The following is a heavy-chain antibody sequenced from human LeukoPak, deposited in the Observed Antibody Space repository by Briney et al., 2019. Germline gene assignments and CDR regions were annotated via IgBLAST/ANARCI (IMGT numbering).Heavy chain of an antibody. J-gene: IGHJ4*02. CDR3: ARVVAATAYFDF. CDR2: IYYDDST. V-gene: IGHV3-53*01. Sequence: QAGGSLRLSCAASGFSVSRSYMSWVRQAPGKGPEWLSIIYYDDSTFYADSVKGRFTVSRDSSKNTLYLQINILRAEDTAVYYCARVVAATAYFDFWGQGTLVTVSS. D-gene: IGHD1-1*01. CDR1: GFSVSRSY.